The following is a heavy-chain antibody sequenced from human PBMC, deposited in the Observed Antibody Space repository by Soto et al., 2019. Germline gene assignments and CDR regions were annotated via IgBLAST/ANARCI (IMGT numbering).Heavy chain of an antibody. CDR1: GFTFSRYW. CDR2: IKQSGSDR. J-gene: IGHJ5*02. D-gene: IGHD3-10*01. V-gene: IGHV3-7*01. Sequence: EVQLVESGGGLVQPGGSLGLSCAASGFTFSRYWVSWVRLAPGKGLEWVAHIKQSGSDRYYVDSVRCRFTISRDNAKNSLYLQMNSLRVEDTAMYYCASVKSWAVSPWGQGTLVTVSS. CDR3: ASVKSWAVSP.